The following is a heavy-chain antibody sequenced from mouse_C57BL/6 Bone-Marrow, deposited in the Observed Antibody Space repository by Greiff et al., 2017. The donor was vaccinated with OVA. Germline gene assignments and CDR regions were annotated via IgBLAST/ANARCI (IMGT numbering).Heavy chain of an antibody. D-gene: IGHD4-1*01. CDR2: ISSGGDYI. CDR3: TRENWSWFAY. Sequence: EVKLVESGAGLVKPGGSLKLSCAASGFTFSSYAMSWVRQTPEKRLEWVAYISSGGDYIYYADTVKGRFTISRDNARNTLYLQMSSLKSEDTAMYYCTRENWSWFAYWGQGTLVTVSA. V-gene: IGHV5-9-1*02. J-gene: IGHJ3*01. CDR1: GFTFSSYA.